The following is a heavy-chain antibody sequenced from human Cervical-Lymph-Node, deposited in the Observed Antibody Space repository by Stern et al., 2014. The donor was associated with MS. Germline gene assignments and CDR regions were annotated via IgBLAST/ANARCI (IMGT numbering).Heavy chain of an antibody. V-gene: IGHV2-70*01. J-gene: IGHJ4*02. Sequence: QITLKESGPALVRPTQTLTLTCTFSEFSLTTRGMCVSWLRQSPGKAPEWIALIDWEDDKFYRKSLKTRLTISKDTSKNQVVLKMTDLDPVDTATYYCARNPVGAPYYFDSWGQGTLVTVSS. D-gene: IGHD1-26*01. CDR3: ARNPVGAPYYFDS. CDR2: IDWEDDK. CDR1: EFSLTTRGMC.